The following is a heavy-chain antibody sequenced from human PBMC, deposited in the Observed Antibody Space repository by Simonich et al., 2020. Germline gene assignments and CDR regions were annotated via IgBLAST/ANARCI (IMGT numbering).Heavy chain of an antibody. V-gene: IGHV3-9*01. CDR2: ISLTSGSI. CDR1: GFTFDDYA. CDR3: AKDGGYCTNGVCYYFDY. D-gene: IGHD2-8*01. J-gene: IGHJ4*02. Sequence: EVQLVESGGGLVQPGRSLRLSCAASGFTFDDYAMHWVRQAPGKGLEGGECISLTSGSIGYADSGKGRFTISRDNAKNSLYLQMNSLRAEDTALYYCAKDGGYCTNGVCYYFDYWGQGTLVTVSS.